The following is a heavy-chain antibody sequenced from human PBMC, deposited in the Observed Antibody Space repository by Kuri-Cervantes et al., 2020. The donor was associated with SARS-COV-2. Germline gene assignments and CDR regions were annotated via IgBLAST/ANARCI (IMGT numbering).Heavy chain of an antibody. V-gene: IGHV3-30-3*01. J-gene: IGHJ4*01. CDR2: ISYDGSNK. CDR3: ANNLEGYSYGPFDY. CDR1: GFTFSSYA. Sequence: GESLKISCAASGFTFSSYAMHWVRQAPGKGLEWVAVISYDGSNKYYADSVKGRFTISRDNSKNTLYLQMNSLRAEDTAVYYCANNLEGYSYGPFDYWGHGTLVTVSS. D-gene: IGHD5-18*01.